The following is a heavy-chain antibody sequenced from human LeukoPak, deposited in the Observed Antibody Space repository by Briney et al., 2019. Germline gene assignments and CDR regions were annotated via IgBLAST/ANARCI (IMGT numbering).Heavy chain of an antibody. CDR2: VSGSGGST. D-gene: IGHD4-23*01. Sequence: PGGSLRLSCAASGFTFNTYAMSWVRQAPGKGLEWVSAVSGSGGSTYYADFVKGRFTISRDNSKNTLYLQMNSLRAEDTAVYYCAKDSGYGGNSPFDYWGQGTLVTGSS. CDR1: GFTFNTYA. J-gene: IGHJ4*02. V-gene: IGHV3-23*01. CDR3: AKDSGYGGNSPFDY.